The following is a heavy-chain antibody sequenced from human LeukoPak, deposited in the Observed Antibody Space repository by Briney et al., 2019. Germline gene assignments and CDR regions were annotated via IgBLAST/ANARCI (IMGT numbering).Heavy chain of an antibody. CDR2: VSQSGTT. V-gene: IGHV4-4*02. CDR1: GGSVTDYNW. Sequence: SETLSLTCAVSGGSVTDYNWWIWVRQPPGKGLEWIGEVSQSGTTKYNPSLQSRVIISVDKSKSQFSLKLNSVTAADTAVYYCARGRSNYYGMDVWGQGTTVTVSS. J-gene: IGHJ6*02. CDR3: ARGRSNYYGMDV. D-gene: IGHD1-26*01.